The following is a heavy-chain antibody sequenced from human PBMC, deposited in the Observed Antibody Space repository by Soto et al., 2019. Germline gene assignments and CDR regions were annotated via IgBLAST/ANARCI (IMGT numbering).Heavy chain of an antibody. D-gene: IGHD2-2*01. CDR3: ARGNGYCSSTSCYDLGDY. V-gene: IGHV3-21*01. CDR1: GFTFSSYS. Sequence: GESLKISCAASGFTFSSYSMNWVRQATGKGLEWVSSICSSSSYIYYADSVKGRFTISRDNAKNSLYMQMNSLRAEDTPVYYCARGNGYCSSTSCYDLGDYWGQGTLVTVS. CDR2: ICSSSSYI. J-gene: IGHJ4*02.